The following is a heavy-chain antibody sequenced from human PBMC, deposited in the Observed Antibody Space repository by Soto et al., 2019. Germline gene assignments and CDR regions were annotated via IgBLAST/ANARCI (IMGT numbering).Heavy chain of an antibody. V-gene: IGHV2-5*01. CDR1: GFSLRAGGVG. CDR3: ANGGYIFWGDHSTGFAP. CDR2: IYWNDDK. Sequence: QITLKESGPTLVKPTETLTLTCTFSGFSLRAGGVGVGWIRQPPGKALEWLALIYWNDDKRYSPSLKSRLTNTKNPSKTRVVLKRTKMELGDQPPYYCANGGYIFWGDHSTGFAPGGQKPLVTFPS. D-gene: IGHD3-16*01. J-gene: IGHJ5*02.